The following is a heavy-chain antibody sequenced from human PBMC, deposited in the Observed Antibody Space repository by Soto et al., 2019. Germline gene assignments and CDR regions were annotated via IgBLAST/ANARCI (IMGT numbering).Heavy chain of an antibody. V-gene: IGHV4-39*01. Sequence: QLQLQESGPGLVKPSETLSLTCTVSGGSISSSSYYWGWIRQPPGKGLEWMGRIYYSGSTYYNPSRKSRVTISGDTSKNQFSLKLSSVTAADTAVYYCARQPPYYDCWSGSSPPNWFDPWGQGTLVTVSS. J-gene: IGHJ5*02. CDR2: IYYSGST. D-gene: IGHD3-3*01. CDR3: ARQPPYYDCWSGSSPPNWFDP. CDR1: GGSISSSSYY.